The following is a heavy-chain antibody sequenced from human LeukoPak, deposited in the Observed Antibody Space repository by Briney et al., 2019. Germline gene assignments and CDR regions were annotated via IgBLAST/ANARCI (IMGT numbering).Heavy chain of an antibody. CDR2: IYGGGST. J-gene: IGHJ4*02. CDR1: GLSVSSNF. V-gene: IGHV3-53*01. Sequence: GGSLRLSCAATGLSVSSNFMSWVRQAPGKGREWGSVIYGGGSTYYADSVKGRFTISRDTPKNTLYLQMNSLRVEDTAVYYCASWPVGWYGEDSWGQGTLVTVSS. CDR3: ASWPVGWYGEDS. D-gene: IGHD6-19*01.